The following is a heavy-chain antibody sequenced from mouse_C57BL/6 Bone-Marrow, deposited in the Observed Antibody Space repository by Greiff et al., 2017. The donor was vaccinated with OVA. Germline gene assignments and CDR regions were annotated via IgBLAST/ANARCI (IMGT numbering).Heavy chain of an antibody. CDR1: GYTFTDYY. J-gene: IGHJ3*01. D-gene: IGHD1-1*01. CDR2: INPNNGGT. Sequence: EVQLQQSGPELVKPGASVKISCKASGYTFTDYYMNWVKQSHGKSLEWIGDINPNNGGTSYNQKFKGKATLTVDKSSSTAYMELRSLTSEDSAVYYCARGYGSSYVGFAYWGQGTLVTVSA. V-gene: IGHV1-26*01. CDR3: ARGYGSSYVGFAY.